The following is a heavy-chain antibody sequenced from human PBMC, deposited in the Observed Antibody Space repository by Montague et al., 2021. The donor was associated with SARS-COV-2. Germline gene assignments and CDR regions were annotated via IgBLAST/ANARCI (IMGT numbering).Heavy chain of an antibody. V-gene: IGHV4-59*08. Sequence: SETLSLTCTVSGGSINNYYWSWIRQPPEKGPEWIAFIHYTGSANYNPSLKSRATISVDPYKNQRSLKLTSVTAADAALYYCARHLAVGTSGFDIWGQGTMVTVSS. CDR2: IHYTGSA. J-gene: IGHJ3*02. CDR3: ARHLAVGTSGFDI. CDR1: GGSINNYY. D-gene: IGHD6-19*01.